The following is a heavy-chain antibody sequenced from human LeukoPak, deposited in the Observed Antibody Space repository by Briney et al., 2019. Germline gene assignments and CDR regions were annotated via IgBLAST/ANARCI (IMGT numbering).Heavy chain of an antibody. D-gene: IGHD1-26*01. CDR1: GYTFTTYG. V-gene: IGHV1-18*01. J-gene: IGHJ4*02. CDR2: ISPYNGNT. Sequence: ASVKVSYKTSGYTFTTYGIDWVRQAPGQGLERMGWISPYNGNTDYEQKFQGRFALTADTSTSTAYMELRSLGSDDTATYYCAIIDLSSGFDYWGQGTLVTVSS. CDR3: AIIDLSSGFDY.